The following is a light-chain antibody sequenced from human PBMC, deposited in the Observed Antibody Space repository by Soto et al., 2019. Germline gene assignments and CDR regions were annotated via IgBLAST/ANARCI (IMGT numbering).Light chain of an antibody. J-gene: IGKJ3*01. CDR3: QQYGSSPS. CDR1: KSFSRSY. V-gene: IGKV3-20*01. CDR2: GAS. Sequence: EIVLTQSPDTLSLSPGERATLSCRASKSFSRSYLAWYQHKPGQAPRLLIYGASSRATGIPDRFSGSGSGTDFTLTISRLEPEDFAVYYCQQYGSSPSFGPGTKVDIK.